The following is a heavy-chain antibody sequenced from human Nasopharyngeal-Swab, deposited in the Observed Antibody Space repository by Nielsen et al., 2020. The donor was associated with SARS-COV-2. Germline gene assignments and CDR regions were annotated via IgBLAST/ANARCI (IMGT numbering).Heavy chain of an antibody. CDR2: IYYSGST. CDR1: GGSISSGGYY. D-gene: IGHD3-16*01. CDR3: ARSLGTFGWFDP. Sequence: SETLSLTCTVSGGSISSGGYYWSWIRQHPGKGLEWIGYIYYSGSTNYNPSLKSRVTISVDTSKNQFSLKLSSVTAADTAVYYCARSLGTFGWFDPWGQGTLVTVSS. V-gene: IGHV4-61*08. J-gene: IGHJ5*02.